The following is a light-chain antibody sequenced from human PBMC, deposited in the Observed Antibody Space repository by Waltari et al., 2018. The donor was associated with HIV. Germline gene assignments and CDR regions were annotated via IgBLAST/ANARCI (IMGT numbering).Light chain of an antibody. V-gene: IGLV1-47*01. CDR3: AAWDDSLSGRV. CDR1: NSNIGINY. J-gene: IGLJ3*02. CDR2: WDN. Sequence: QSVLTQPPSASGPPGQRVTIYCSGSNSNIGINYVYWYQQLPGTAPKLLIDWDNRRPSGDQGRFSESKSGTSRALAISGLRSEDEADYYCAAWDDSLSGRVFVVGSNLTVL.